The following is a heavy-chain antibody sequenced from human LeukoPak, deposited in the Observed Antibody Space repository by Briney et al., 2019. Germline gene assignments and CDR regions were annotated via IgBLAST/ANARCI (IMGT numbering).Heavy chain of an antibody. D-gene: IGHD2-15*01. Sequence: SETLSLTCTVSSGSISSYYWSWIRQPPGKGLEWIGYIYYSGSTNYNPSLKSRVTISVDTSKNQFSLKLSSVTAADTAVYYCARVIPATVYYYYGMDVWGQGTTVTVSS. V-gene: IGHV4-59*01. CDR2: IYYSGST. CDR1: SGSISSYY. CDR3: ARVIPATVYYYYGMDV. J-gene: IGHJ6*02.